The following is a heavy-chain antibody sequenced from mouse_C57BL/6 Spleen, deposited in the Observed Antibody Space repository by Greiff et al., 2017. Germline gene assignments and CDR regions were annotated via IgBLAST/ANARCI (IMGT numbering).Heavy chain of an antibody. CDR1: GFTFSDYG. CDR2: ISSGSSTI. Sequence: DVMLVESGGGLVKPGGSLKLSCAASGFTFSDYGMHWVRQAPEKGLEWVAYISSGSSTIYYADTVKGRFTISRDNAKNTLFLQMTRLRSEDTAMYYCARTTGFAYWGQGTLVTVSA. D-gene: IGHD1-1*01. J-gene: IGHJ3*01. CDR3: ARTTGFAY. V-gene: IGHV5-17*01.